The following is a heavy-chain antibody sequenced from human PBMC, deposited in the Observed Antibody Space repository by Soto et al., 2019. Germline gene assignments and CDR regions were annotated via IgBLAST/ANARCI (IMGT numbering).Heavy chain of an antibody. CDR2: ISYDGSNK. V-gene: IGHV3-30*18. D-gene: IGHD6-19*01. Sequence: QVQLVESGGGVVQPGRSLRLSCAASGFTFSSYGMHWVRQAPGKGLEWVAVISYDGSNKYYADSVKGRFTISRDNSKNTLYLQMNSLRAEDTAVYYCAKDGSGGWWVGWDYFDYWGQGTLVTVSS. J-gene: IGHJ4*02. CDR1: GFTFSSYG. CDR3: AKDGSGGWWVGWDYFDY.